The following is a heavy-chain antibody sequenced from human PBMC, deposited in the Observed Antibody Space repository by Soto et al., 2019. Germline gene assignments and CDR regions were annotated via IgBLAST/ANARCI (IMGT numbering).Heavy chain of an antibody. CDR3: ARGGVEMATIRAFDI. Sequence: PGQGLEWMGIINPSGGSTSYAQKFQGRVTMTRDTSTSTVYMELSSLRSEDTAVYYCARGGVEMATIRAFDIWGQGTMVTVSS. J-gene: IGHJ3*02. D-gene: IGHD5-12*01. CDR2: INPSGGST. V-gene: IGHV1-46*01.